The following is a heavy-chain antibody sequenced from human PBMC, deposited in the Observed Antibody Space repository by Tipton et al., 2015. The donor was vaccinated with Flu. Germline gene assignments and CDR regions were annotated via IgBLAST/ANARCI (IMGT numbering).Heavy chain of an antibody. CDR3: ARGGQWLARDY. Sequence: LRLSCTVSGGSISSYNYYWGWIRQPPGKGPEWIGNINYSGSTYYNPSLKSRVTISVEMSKNQFFLKVSSVTAADTAVYYCARGGQWLARDYWGQGTLVTVSS. J-gene: IGHJ4*02. D-gene: IGHD6-19*01. CDR2: INYSGST. V-gene: IGHV4-39*07. CDR1: GGSISSYNYY.